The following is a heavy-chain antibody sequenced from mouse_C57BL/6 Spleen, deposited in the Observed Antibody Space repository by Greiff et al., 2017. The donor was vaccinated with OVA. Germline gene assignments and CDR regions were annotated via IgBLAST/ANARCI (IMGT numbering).Heavy chain of an antibody. CDR3: TIRGSKGY. J-gene: IGHJ2*01. CDR2: IDPENGDT. V-gene: IGHV14-4*01. CDR1: GFNIKDDY. Sequence: EVQLQQSGAELVRPGASVKLSCTASGFNIKDDYMHWVKQRPEQGLEWIGWIDPENGDTEYASKFQGKATITADTSSNTAYLQLSSLTSEDTAVYYCTIRGSKGYWGQGTTLTVSS. D-gene: IGHD1-1*01.